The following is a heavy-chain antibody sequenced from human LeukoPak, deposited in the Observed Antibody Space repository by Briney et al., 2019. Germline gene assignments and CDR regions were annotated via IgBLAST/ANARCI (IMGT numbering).Heavy chain of an antibody. CDR3: ARAPSRVVGATHFDY. CDR2: ISGSGGST. V-gene: IGHV3-23*01. D-gene: IGHD1-26*01. J-gene: IGHJ4*02. Sequence: PGGSLRLSCAASGFTFSSYAMSWVRQAPGKGLEWVSAISGSGGSTYYADSVKGRFTISRDNSKNTVYLQMNSLRAEDMAVYYCARAPSRVVGATHFDYWGQGTLVTVSS. CDR1: GFTFSSYA.